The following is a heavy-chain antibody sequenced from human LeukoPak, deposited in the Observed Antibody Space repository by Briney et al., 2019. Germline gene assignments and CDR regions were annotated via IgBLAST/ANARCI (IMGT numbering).Heavy chain of an antibody. CDR3: AKASSVVITTQLFDY. D-gene: IGHD3-22*01. CDR2: ISGSGGST. V-gene: IGHV3-23*01. CDR1: GFTFSSYA. J-gene: IGHJ4*02. Sequence: PGGSLRLSCAASGFTFSSYAVNWVRQTPGKGLEWVSAISGSGGSTYYADSVKGRFTISRDNSKNTLYLQMNSLRAEDTAVYYCAKASSVVITTQLFDYWGQGTLVTVSS.